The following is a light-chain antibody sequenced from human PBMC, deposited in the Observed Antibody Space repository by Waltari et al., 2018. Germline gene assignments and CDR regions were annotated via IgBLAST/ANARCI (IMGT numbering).Light chain of an antibody. CDR2: WAS. J-gene: IGKJ4*01. CDR1: PSLLYSSSNENY. CDR3: QQYYTTPLT. V-gene: IGKV4-1*01. Sequence: DIVMTQSPDSLAVSLGDRAPINCKCRPSLLYSSSNENYLAWYQHKPGHPPKLLIYWASTRKTGVPDRFSGSGSGTDFILTISSLQAEDVAVYYCQQYYTTPLTFGGGTKVVI.